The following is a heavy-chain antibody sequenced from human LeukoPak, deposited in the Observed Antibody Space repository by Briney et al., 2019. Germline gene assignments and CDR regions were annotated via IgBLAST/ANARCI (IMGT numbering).Heavy chain of an antibody. V-gene: IGHV3-23*01. D-gene: IGHD3-3*01. CDR2: ISGSGGST. Sequence: PGGSLRLFCAASGFTFSSYAMSWVRQAPGKGLEWVSAISGSGGSTYYADSVKGRFTISRDNSKNTLYLQMNSLRAEDTAVYYCAKDSVYYDFWSGYWVYWGQRTLVTVSS. J-gene: IGHJ4*02. CDR1: GFTFSSYA. CDR3: AKDSVYYDFWSGYWVY.